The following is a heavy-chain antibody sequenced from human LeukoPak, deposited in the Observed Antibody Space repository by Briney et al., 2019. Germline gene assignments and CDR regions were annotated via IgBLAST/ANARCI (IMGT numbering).Heavy chain of an antibody. CDR1: GFTFSNYG. V-gene: IGHV3-33*01. D-gene: IGHD6-19*01. CDR2: IWYDGSNK. J-gene: IGHJ6*02. CDR3: ARNGPLRSGWYTYYYYGMDV. Sequence: GGSPRLSCAASGFTFSNYGMHWVRQAPGNGLEGVAVIWYDGSNKYYADSVKGRFTISRDNSKNTLYLQMNSLRAEDTAVYYCARNGPLRSGWYTYYYYGMDVWGQGTTVTVSS.